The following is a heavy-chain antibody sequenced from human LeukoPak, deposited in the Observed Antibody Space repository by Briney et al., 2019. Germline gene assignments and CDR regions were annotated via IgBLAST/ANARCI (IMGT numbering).Heavy chain of an antibody. D-gene: IGHD4-17*01. J-gene: IGHJ2*01. CDR3: AKSHPAVTTTDWYFDL. Sequence: SQTLSLTCTISGGSFSSDYWSWIRQSPGKGLEWIGYISYSGETKYSPSLKSRVTMSGDRSKNTFSLRMTSVTAADTAVYFCAKSHPAVTTTDWYFDLWGRGTLVTISS. CDR2: ISYSGET. CDR1: GGSFSSDY. V-gene: IGHV4-59*03.